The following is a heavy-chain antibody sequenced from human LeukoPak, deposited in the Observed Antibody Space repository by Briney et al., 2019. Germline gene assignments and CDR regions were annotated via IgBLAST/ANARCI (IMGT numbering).Heavy chain of an antibody. D-gene: IGHD6-19*01. J-gene: IGHJ1*01. CDR2: INHSGDT. Sequence: SETLSLTCAVYGGSFRGYFWTWIRQPPGKGLEWIGEINHSGDTDHHPSLKSRVPMSIDMSKNQFSLNLTSVTAADTAVYYCARGRYSSGWYGGYFQHWGQGALVIVSS. V-gene: IGHV4-34*01. CDR1: GGSFRGYF. CDR3: ARGRYSSGWYGGYFQH.